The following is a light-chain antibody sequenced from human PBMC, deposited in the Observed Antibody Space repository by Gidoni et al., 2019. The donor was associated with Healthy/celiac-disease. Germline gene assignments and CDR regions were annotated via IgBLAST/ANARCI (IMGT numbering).Light chain of an antibody. V-gene: IGKV3-15*01. J-gene: IGKJ4*01. CDR3: QQYNNWPPLT. CDR2: GAS. Sequence: EIVMTHSPATLSVSPGEGATLSCRASQSVSSNFAWYQQKPGQAPRLLIYGASTRATGIPARFSGSGSGTEFTLTISSLQSEDFAVYYCQQYNNWPPLTLGGGTKVEIK. CDR1: QSVSSN.